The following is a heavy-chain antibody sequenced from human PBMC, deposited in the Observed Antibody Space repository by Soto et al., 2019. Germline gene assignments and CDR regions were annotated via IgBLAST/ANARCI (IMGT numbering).Heavy chain of an antibody. CDR3: AAEGYSSSLYDWFDP. CDR1: GFTFTSSA. CDR2: IVVGSGNT. J-gene: IGHJ5*02. D-gene: IGHD6-6*01. Sequence: SVKVSCKASGFTFTSSAVQWVRQARGQRLEWIGWIVVGSGNTNYAQKFQERVTITRDMSTSTAYMELSSLRSEDTAVYYCAAEGYSSSLYDWFDPWGQGTLVTVSS. V-gene: IGHV1-58*01.